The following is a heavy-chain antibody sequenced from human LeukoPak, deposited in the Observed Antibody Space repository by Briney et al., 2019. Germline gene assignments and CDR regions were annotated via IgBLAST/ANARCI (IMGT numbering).Heavy chain of an antibody. V-gene: IGHV1-2*02. CDR1: GYTFTNYD. D-gene: IGHD1-26*01. J-gene: IGHJ4*02. Sequence: GASVKVSCKASGYTFTNYDINWVRQATGQGLEWMGWINPNSGGTNYAQKFQGRVTMTRDTSISTAYMELSRLRSDDTAVYYCARMSIVGATGAFDYWGQGTLVTVSS. CDR3: ARMSIVGATGAFDY. CDR2: INPNSGGT.